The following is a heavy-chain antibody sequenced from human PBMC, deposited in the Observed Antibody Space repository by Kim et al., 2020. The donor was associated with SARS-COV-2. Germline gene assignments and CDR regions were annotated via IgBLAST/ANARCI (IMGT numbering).Heavy chain of an antibody. CDR1: GFTFSDYY. D-gene: IGHD2-2*01. Sequence: GGSLRLSCAASGFTFSDYYMSWIRQAPGKGLEWVSYISSSGSTIYYADSVKGRFTISRDNAKNSLYLQMNSLRAEDTAVYYCAGLYQLLTYGMDVWGQGTTVTVSS. V-gene: IGHV3-11*04. CDR2: ISSSGSTI. J-gene: IGHJ6*02. CDR3: AGLYQLLTYGMDV.